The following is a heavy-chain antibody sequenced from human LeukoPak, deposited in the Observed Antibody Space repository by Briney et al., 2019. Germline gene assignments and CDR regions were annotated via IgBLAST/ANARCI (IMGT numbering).Heavy chain of an antibody. V-gene: IGHV3-48*03. Sequence: GGSLRLSCAASGFTFSSYEMNWVRQAPGKGLEWVSYISSSGSTIYYADSVKGRFTISRDNAKNSLYLQMNSLRAEDTAVYYCARDSSSSWVWDWGQGTLVTVSS. D-gene: IGHD6-13*01. CDR2: ISSSGSTI. CDR1: GFTFSSYE. CDR3: ARDSSSSWVWD. J-gene: IGHJ4*02.